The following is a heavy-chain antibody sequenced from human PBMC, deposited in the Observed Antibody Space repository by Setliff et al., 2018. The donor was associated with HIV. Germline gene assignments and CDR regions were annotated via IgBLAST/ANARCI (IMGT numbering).Heavy chain of an antibody. CDR3: AREGVGGNWFDP. J-gene: IGHJ5*02. CDR2: IIPVFHTA. CDR1: GGTFSSYG. V-gene: IGHV1-69*13. Sequence: EASVKVSCKASGGTFSSYGFSWVRQAPGQGLEWMGGIIPVFHTAYYAQKFQGRVTITADESTTTFYMEMSSLTSEDTAVYYCAREGVGGNWFDPWGQGTLVTVSS. D-gene: IGHD1-26*01.